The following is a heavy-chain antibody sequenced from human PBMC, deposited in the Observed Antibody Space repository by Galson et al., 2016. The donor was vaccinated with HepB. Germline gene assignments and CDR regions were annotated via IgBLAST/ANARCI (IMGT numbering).Heavy chain of an antibody. CDR2: ISWDSGSI. CDR1: GFTFDDYS. CDR3: AKLGTQYSYGHYTFDY. J-gene: IGHJ4*02. D-gene: IGHD5-18*01. V-gene: IGHV3-9*01. Sequence: SLRLSCAASGFTFDDYSMHWVRLAPGKGLEWVSTISWDSGSIGYADSVKGRFTIFRDNANNSLYLQMHSLRTEDTAFYYCAKLGTQYSYGHYTFDYWGQGTLVTVSS.